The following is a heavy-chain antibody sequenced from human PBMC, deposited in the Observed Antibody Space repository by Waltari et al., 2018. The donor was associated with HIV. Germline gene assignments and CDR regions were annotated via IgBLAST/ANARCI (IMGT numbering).Heavy chain of an antibody. CDR3: ARVAGGDYFDY. V-gene: IGHV1-18*01. Sequence: QVQLVQSGGEVQKPGASVKVSCKASGYTFIDHGITWVRQAPGQGLEWMAWISPYNGNTDHAQRFQGRVSVTTDTSTNTAYMELRSLRSDDTAVYFCARVAGGDYFDYWGQGTLVTVSS. D-gene: IGHD4-17*01. CDR2: ISPYNGNT. CDR1: GYTFIDHG. J-gene: IGHJ4*02.